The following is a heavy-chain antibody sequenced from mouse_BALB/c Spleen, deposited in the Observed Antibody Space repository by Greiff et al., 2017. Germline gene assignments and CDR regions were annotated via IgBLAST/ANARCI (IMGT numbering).Heavy chain of an antibody. V-gene: IGHV5-17*02. CDR3: AIYDYDSYFDY. Sequence: EVQLQESGGGLVQPGGSRKLSCAASGFTFSSFGMHWVRQAPEKGLEWVAYISSGSSTIYYADTVKGRFTISRDNPKNTLFLQMTSLRSEDTAMYYCAIYDYDSYFDYWGQGTTLTVSS. D-gene: IGHD2-4*01. J-gene: IGHJ2*01. CDR1: GFTFSSFG. CDR2: ISSGSSTI.